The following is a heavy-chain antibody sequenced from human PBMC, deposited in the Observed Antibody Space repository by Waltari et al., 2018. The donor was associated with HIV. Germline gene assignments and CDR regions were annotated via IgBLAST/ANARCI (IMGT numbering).Heavy chain of an antibody. CDR1: GDSVSSSNW. V-gene: IGHV4-4*02. CDR3: ARGGGIVVKMYADDAFDI. J-gene: IGHJ3*02. D-gene: IGHD2-2*01. Sequence: TLSLTCAVSGDSVSSSNWWNWVRQPPGKGLEWIGEIYHSGGTNYNPSLKSRVTISVDKSKNQFSLNMSSMTAADTAVYYCARGGGIVVKMYADDAFDIWGQGTMVTVSS. CDR2: IYHSGGT.